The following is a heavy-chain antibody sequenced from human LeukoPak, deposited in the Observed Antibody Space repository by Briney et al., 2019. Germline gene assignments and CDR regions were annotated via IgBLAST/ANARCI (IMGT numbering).Heavy chain of an antibody. Sequence: PGGSLRPSCAASGFTFSSYAMHWVRQAPGKGLEWVAVISYDGSNKYYADSVKGRFTISRDNSKNTLYLQMNSLRAEDTAVYYCARSYGDSYEGSYYWGQGTLVTVSS. CDR1: GFTFSSYA. J-gene: IGHJ4*02. CDR2: ISYDGSNK. D-gene: IGHD4-17*01. V-gene: IGHV3-30-3*01. CDR3: ARSYGDSYEGSYY.